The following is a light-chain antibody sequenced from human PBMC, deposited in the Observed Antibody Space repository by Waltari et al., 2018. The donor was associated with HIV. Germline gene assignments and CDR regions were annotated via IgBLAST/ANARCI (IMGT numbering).Light chain of an antibody. CDR1: RSDVGGYNY. Sequence: QSALTQPPSASGSPGQSVTISCTGTRSDVGGYNYVSWYQQHPGKPPKRMIYEVSKRPSGVPGRVSGAKSGNTASLTVSGLQAEDEADYYCSSYAGSNTDVVFGGGTKLTVL. CDR2: EVS. J-gene: IGLJ2*01. CDR3: SSYAGSNTDVV. V-gene: IGLV2-8*01.